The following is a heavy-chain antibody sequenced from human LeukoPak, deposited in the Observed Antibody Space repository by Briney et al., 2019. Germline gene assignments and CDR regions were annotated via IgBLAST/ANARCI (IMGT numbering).Heavy chain of an antibody. D-gene: IGHD5-12*01. CDR2: ISGSGDST. CDR3: ASMFGYSGYDY. Sequence: GGSLRLSCAASGFTFSNYAMRWVRQAPGKGLEWVSGISGSGDSTYYADSVKGRFTISRDNSKNTLYLQMNSLRAEDTAVYYCASMFGYSGYDYWGQGTLVTVSS. V-gene: IGHV3-23*01. J-gene: IGHJ4*02. CDR1: GFTFSNYA.